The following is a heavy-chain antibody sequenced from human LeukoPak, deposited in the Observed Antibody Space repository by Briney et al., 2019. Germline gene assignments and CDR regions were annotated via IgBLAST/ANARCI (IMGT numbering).Heavy chain of an antibody. CDR3: ARSVGVDSPYDSSGYYYYAPAFDY. CDR1: GFTFSSYS. D-gene: IGHD3-22*01. CDR2: ISSSSSYI. Sequence: GGSLRLSCAASGFTFSSYSMNWVRQAPGKGLEWVSSISSSSSYIYHADSVKGRFTISRDNAKNSLYLQMNSLRAEDTAVYYCARSVGVDSPYDSSGYYYYAPAFDYWGQGTLVTVSS. V-gene: IGHV3-21*01. J-gene: IGHJ4*02.